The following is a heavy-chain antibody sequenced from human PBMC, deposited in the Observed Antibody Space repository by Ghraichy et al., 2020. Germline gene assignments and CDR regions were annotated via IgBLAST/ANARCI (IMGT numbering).Heavy chain of an antibody. Sequence: ETLSLTCAASGFTVSSNYMSWVRQAPGKGLEWVSVIYSGGSTYYADSVKGRFTISRDNSKNTLYLQMNSLRAEDTAVYYCARFRSLSLTGFDAFDIWGQGTMVTVSS. D-gene: IGHD7-27*01. CDR2: IYSGGST. V-gene: IGHV3-66*02. J-gene: IGHJ3*02. CDR3: ARFRSLSLTGFDAFDI. CDR1: GFTVSSNY.